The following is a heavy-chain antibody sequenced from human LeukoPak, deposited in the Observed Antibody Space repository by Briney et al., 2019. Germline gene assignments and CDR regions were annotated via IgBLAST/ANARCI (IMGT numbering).Heavy chain of an antibody. J-gene: IGHJ4*02. CDR1: GYTFTSYD. D-gene: IGHD3-22*01. CDR2: MNPNSGNT. Sequence: SVKVSCKTSGYTFTSYDINWGRQAPGQGLERMGWMNPNSGNTGYAQKFQGRVTMTRNTSISTAYMELSSLRPEDTAFYYCARSDPYYYDRSGYPKNDYWGQGTLVTVSS. V-gene: IGHV1-8*01. CDR3: ARSDPYYYDRSGYPKNDY.